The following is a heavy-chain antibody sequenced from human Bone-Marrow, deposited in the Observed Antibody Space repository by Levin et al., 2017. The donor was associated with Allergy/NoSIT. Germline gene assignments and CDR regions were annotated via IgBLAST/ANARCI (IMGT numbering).Heavy chain of an antibody. V-gene: IGHV3-7*01. CDR2: IKEVGSEG. D-gene: IGHD2-15*01. J-gene: IGHJ4*02. CDR1: GFIFSNYW. CDR3: ASLGSVVTSNGALDY. Sequence: GASVKVSCAASGFIFSNYWMTWVRQAPGKGLEWVANIKEVGSEGYYVDSVKGRFTVSRDKAENSLFLQMNSLRAEDTAVYYCASLGSVVTSNGALDYWGQGALVTVSS.